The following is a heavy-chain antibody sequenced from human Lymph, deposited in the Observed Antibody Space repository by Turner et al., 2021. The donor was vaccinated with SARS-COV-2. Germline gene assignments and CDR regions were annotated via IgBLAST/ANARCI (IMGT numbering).Heavy chain of an antibody. D-gene: IGHD3-10*01. J-gene: IGHJ3*02. CDR3: ARDFREGAFDI. Sequence: EVQLVECGGGVVQPGGTLILSCAASGITVSSNYMSWVRQAPGKGLELVSFVYAGGSTFYADSVKVRFTISIYKSKNTLYLQMNRLRAEDTAVYYCARDFREGAFDIWGQGTMVTISS. CDR2: VYAGGST. V-gene: IGHV3-66*01. CDR1: GITVSSNY.